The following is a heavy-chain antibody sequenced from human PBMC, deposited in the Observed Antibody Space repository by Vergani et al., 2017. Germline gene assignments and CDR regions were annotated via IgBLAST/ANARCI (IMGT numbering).Heavy chain of an antibody. D-gene: IGHD2-15*01. V-gene: IGHV3-23*01. CDR2: ISGSGGST. J-gene: IGHJ5*02. CDR1: GFTFSSYA. CDR3: AKYLHDSTDGLPDL. Sequence: EVQLLESGGGLVQPGGSLRLSCAASGFTFSSYAMSWVRQAPGKGLEWVSAISGSGGSTYYADSVKGRFTISRDNSKNTLYLQMDSLRSEDTAIYYCAKYLHDSTDGLPDLWGPGTLVIVSS.